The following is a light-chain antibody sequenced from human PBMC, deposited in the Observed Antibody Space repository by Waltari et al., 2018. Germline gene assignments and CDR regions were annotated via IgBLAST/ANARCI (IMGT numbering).Light chain of an antibody. J-gene: IGKJ5*01. CDR1: QSVSSY. V-gene: IGKV3-11*01. CDR2: DAS. CDR3: QQRSNWLIT. Sequence: EIVLTQSQATLSLSPGERATLSCRASQSVSSYLAWYQQKPGQAPRLLIYDASNRATGIPARFSGSGSGTDFTLTISSLEPEDFAVYYCQQRSNWLITFGQGTRLEIK.